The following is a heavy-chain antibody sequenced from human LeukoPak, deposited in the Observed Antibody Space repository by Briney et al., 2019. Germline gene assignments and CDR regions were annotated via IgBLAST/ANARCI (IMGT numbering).Heavy chain of an antibody. CDR2: IYPGDSDA. V-gene: IGHV5-51*01. D-gene: IGHD1-26*01. CDR1: GYSFTSYW. CDR3: ARRRDLYSGSYYPFDC. Sequence: GESLKISCKGSGYSFTSYWIGWVRQMPGKGLKWMGIIYPGDSDARYSPSFQGQVTISADKSISTAYLQWSSLKASDTAMYYCARRRDLYSGSYYPFDCWGQGTLATVSS. J-gene: IGHJ4*02.